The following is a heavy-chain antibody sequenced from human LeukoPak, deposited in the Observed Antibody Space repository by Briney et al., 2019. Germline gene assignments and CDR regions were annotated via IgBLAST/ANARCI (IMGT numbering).Heavy chain of an antibody. D-gene: IGHD3-10*01. J-gene: IGHJ4*02. CDR1: GGTFSSYA. Sequence: ASVKVSCKASGGTFSSYAISWVRQAPGQRLEWMGWIDPNSGGTNYAQKFQGRLTMTRDTSISTAYMELSRLRSDDTAVYYCARDGVVRGVIVYWGQGNLVTVSS. CDR3: ARDGVVRGVIVY. V-gene: IGHV1-2*02. CDR2: IDPNSGGT.